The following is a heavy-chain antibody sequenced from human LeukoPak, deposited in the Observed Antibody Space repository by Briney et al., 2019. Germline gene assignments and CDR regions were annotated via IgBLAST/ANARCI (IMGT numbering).Heavy chain of an antibody. J-gene: IGHJ4*02. V-gene: IGHV5-51*01. CDR1: GYSFTSYW. CDR2: IYPGDSDT. Sequence: GESLKISCKGSGYSFTSYWIGWVRQMPGKGLEWMGIIYPGDSDTRYSPSFQGQVTISADKSISTAYLQWSSLKASDTAMYYCARHRPRLRELSGDFDHWGQGTLVAVSS. CDR3: ARHRPRLRELSGDFDH. D-gene: IGHD4-11*01.